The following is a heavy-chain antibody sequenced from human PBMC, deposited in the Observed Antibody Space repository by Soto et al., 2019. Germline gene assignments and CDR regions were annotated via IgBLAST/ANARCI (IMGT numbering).Heavy chain of an antibody. CDR1: GGSISSSSYY. J-gene: IGHJ4*02. D-gene: IGHD6-19*01. Sequence: SETLSLTCTVSGGSISSSSYYWGWIRQPPGKGLEWIGSIYYSGSTYYNPSLKSRVTISVDTSKNQFSLKLSSVTAADTAVYYCARGFTQYSSGWYDFTTYYFDYWGQGTLVTVSS. CDR3: ARGFTQYSSGWYDFTTYYFDY. CDR2: IYYSGST. V-gene: IGHV4-39*07.